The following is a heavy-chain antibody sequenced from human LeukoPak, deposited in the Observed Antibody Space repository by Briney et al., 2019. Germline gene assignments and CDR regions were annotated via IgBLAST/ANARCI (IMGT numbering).Heavy chain of an antibody. V-gene: IGHV1-18*01. Sequence: ASVKVSCKASGYTFTSYGISWVRQAPGQGLEWMGWISAYNGNTNYAQKLQGRVTMTTDTSTSTAYMELRSLRSDDTAVYYCARDSGIVGATSYYYYYYMDVWGKGTTVTISS. CDR2: ISAYNGNT. CDR1: GYTFTSYG. D-gene: IGHD1-26*01. J-gene: IGHJ6*03. CDR3: ARDSGIVGATSYYYYYYMDV.